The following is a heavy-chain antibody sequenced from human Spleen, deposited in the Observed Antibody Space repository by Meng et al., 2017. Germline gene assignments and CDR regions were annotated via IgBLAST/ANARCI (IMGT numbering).Heavy chain of an antibody. CDR3: ARGPTTMAHDFDY. D-gene: IGHD4-11*01. J-gene: IGHJ4*02. V-gene: IGHV4-34*02. CDR1: GGSFSDYY. CDR2: INHSGST. Sequence: QVQLQRLRAGLLKPSEPLSLTCVVSGGSFSDYYWSWIRQPPGKGLEWIGEINHSGSTNYNPSLESRATISVDTSQNNLSLKLSSVTAADSAVYYCARGPTTMAHDFDYWGQGTLVTVSS.